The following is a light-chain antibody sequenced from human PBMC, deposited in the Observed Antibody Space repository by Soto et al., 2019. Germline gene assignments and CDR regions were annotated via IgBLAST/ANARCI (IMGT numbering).Light chain of an antibody. V-gene: IGKV3-15*01. CDR3: QHYNNWPTWT. J-gene: IGKJ1*01. CDR2: GAS. CDR1: QSVSSN. Sequence: IEMTQSPATLSLSPGERATLYCLSSQSVSSNLAWYQQKPGQAPRLLIYGASTRVTGVPARFSGSGSGTEFILIISSLQSEDFAVYYCQHYNNWPTWTLGQGTKVDIK.